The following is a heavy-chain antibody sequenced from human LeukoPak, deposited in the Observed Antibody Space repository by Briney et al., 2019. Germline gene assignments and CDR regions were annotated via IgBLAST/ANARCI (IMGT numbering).Heavy chain of an antibody. D-gene: IGHD3-22*01. CDR1: GGSFSGYY. CDR3: ARGRESITMIVVALYFDY. J-gene: IGHJ4*02. Sequence: PSETLSLTCAVYGGSFSGYYWSWIRQPPGEGLEWIGEINHSGSTNYNPSLKSRVTISVDTSKNQFSLKLSSVTAADTAVYYCARGRESITMIVVALYFDYWGQGTLVTVSS. CDR2: INHSGST. V-gene: IGHV4-34*01.